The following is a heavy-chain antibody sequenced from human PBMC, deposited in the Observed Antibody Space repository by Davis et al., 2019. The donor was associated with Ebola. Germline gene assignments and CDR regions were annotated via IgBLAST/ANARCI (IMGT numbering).Heavy chain of an antibody. J-gene: IGHJ4*02. CDR2: ISYDGSNK. CDR1: GFTFSSYG. CDR3: ARALAGLRSDS. Sequence: GESLKISCAASGFTFSSYGMHWVRQAPGKGLEWVAVISYDGSNKYYADSVKGRFTISRDNGKNSLFLQMNSLRDEDTAVYYCARALAGLRSDSWGQGTLVTVSS. V-gene: IGHV3-30*03. D-gene: IGHD6-19*01.